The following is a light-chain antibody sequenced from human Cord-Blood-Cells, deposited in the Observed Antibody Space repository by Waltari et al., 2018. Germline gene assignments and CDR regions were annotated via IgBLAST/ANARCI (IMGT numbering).Light chain of an antibody. J-gene: IGLJ2*01. CDR2: GKN. V-gene: IGLV3-19*01. CDR3: NSRDSSGNHVV. Sequence: SSELTQDPAVSVALVQTVRITCQGDSLRSYYASWYQQKQGQAPVLVIYGKNNRPSGIPDRFSGSSSGNTASLTITGAQAEDEADYYCNSRDSSGNHVVFGGGTKLTVL. CDR1: SLRSYY.